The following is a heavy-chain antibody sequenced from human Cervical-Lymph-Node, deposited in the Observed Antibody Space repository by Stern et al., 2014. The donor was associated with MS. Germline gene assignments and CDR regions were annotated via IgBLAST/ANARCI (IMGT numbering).Heavy chain of an antibody. V-gene: IGHV5-51*01. J-gene: IGHJ4*02. CDR2: IFPGGADI. Sequence: VQLVQSGPEVKRPGESLKISCQASGYTFNSYWIGWVRQMPGKGLEWIAIIFPGGADIRYSPSFQGQGTSSADKASSTAYLQWNNLKASDTAIYYCARQRYFDYWGQGTLVTVSS. CDR1: GYTFNSYW. CDR3: ARQRYFDY.